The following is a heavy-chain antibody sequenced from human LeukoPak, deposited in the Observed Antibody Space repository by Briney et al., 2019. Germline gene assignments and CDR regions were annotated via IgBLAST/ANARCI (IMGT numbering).Heavy chain of an antibody. CDR3: ARVSCTGGSCKPYSYYDMDV. CDR2: IWYDGSDK. Sequence: GGSLRLSCAASGFTFSSYWMHWVRQAPGKGLEWVAIIWYDGSDKYYADSVKGRFSISRDNFKNTLYLQMNSLRAEDTAVYYCARVSCTGGSCKPYSYYDMDVWGQGTTVTVSS. J-gene: IGHJ6*02. CDR1: GFTFSSYW. V-gene: IGHV3-33*08. D-gene: IGHD2-8*02.